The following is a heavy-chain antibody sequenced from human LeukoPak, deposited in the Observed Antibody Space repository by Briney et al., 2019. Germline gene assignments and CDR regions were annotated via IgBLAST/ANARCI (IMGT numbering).Heavy chain of an antibody. Sequence: GGSLRLSCEASGFRFDDHGMSWVRQAQGKGMEWVSGTNWNGASTGYGGSVKGRFTISRDNAKNSLYLQMNSLRAEDTALYYCAGGDRNGWYFDYWGQGVLVTVSS. V-gene: IGHV3-20*04. D-gene: IGHD6-19*01. CDR1: GFRFDDHG. CDR2: TNWNGAST. J-gene: IGHJ4*02. CDR3: AGGDRNGWYFDY.